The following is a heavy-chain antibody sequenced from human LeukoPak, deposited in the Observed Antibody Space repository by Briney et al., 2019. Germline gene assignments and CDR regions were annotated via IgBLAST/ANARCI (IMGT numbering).Heavy chain of an antibody. CDR2: IIPIFGTA. CDR1: GGTFSSYA. Sequence: SVKVSCKASGGTFSSYAISWVRQAPGQGLEWMGGIIPIFGTANYAQKFQGRVTITTDESTSTAYMELSSLRSEGTAVYYCATLEGYCSGGSCYGVDYWGQGTLVTVSS. V-gene: IGHV1-69*05. D-gene: IGHD2-15*01. CDR3: ATLEGYCSGGSCYGVDY. J-gene: IGHJ4*02.